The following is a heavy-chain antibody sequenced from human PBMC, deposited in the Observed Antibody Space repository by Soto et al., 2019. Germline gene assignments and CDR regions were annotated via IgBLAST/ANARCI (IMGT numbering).Heavy chain of an antibody. V-gene: IGHV4-30-4*01. CDR2: IYYSGST. CDR1: GGSISSGDYY. CDR3: ARDPNGEQLVPRNAFDI. D-gene: IGHD6-6*01. Sequence: QVQLQESGPGLVKPSQTLSLTCTVSGGSISSGDYYWSWIRQPPGKGLEWIGYIYYSGSTYYNPSLKSRVTISVDTSKNQFSLKLSSVTAADTAVYYCARDPNGEQLVPRNAFDIWGQGTMVTVSS. J-gene: IGHJ3*02.